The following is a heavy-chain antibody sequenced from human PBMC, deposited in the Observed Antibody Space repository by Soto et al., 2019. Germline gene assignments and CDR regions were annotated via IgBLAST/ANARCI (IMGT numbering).Heavy chain of an antibody. CDR1: GFTFSSYE. CDR3: ARGEYYYDSSGYYFGY. Sequence: SGGSLRLSCAASGFTFSSYEMNWVRQAPGKGLEWVSYISSSGSTIYYADSVKGRFTISRDNAKNSLYLQMNSLRAEDTAVYYCARGEYYYDSSGYYFGYWGQGTLVTVSS. CDR2: ISSSGSTI. V-gene: IGHV3-48*03. J-gene: IGHJ4*02. D-gene: IGHD3-22*01.